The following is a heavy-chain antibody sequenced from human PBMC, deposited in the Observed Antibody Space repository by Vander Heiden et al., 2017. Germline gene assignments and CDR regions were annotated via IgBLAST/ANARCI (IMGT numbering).Heavy chain of an antibody. CDR2: IKLKSDGGTT. Sequence: EVKLVESGGGLVKPGGSLRLSCSASGLTFSDAWMSWVRQAPRKGLGWFGRIKLKSDGGTTEYAAPVEGRFTISRDDSENTLYLKMNSLKTEDTAVYYCVTVRMVVHPPDYWGQGALVTVSS. CDR3: VTVRMVVHPPDY. D-gene: IGHD2-15*01. J-gene: IGHJ4*02. CDR1: GLTFSDAW. V-gene: IGHV3-15*01.